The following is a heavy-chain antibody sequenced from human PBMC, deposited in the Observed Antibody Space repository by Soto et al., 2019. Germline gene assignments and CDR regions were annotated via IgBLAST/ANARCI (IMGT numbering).Heavy chain of an antibody. CDR1: GGSISSGGYY. CDR3: ARQTVDTAMAYYFDY. D-gene: IGHD5-18*01. J-gene: IGHJ4*02. Sequence: SETLSLTCTVSGGSISSGGYYWSWIRQHPGKGLEWIGYIYYSGSTYYNPSLKSRVTVSVDTSKNQFSLKLSSVTAADTAVYYCARQTVDTAMAYYFDYWGQGTLVTVSS. CDR2: IYYSGST. V-gene: IGHV4-31*03.